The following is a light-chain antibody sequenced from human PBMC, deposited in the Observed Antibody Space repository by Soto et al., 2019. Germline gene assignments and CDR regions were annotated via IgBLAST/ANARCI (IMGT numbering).Light chain of an antibody. V-gene: IGKV3-15*01. CDR2: GAS. CDR3: QQYNNWPPWT. CDR1: QSVSSN. Sequence: EIKMTQSPATLSVSPGERATLSCRASQSVSSNLAWYQQKPGQAPRLLIYGASTRATGIPARFSGSGSGTEFTLTISSLQSEDFAVYYCQQYNNWPPWTFGQGTKVDI. J-gene: IGKJ1*01.